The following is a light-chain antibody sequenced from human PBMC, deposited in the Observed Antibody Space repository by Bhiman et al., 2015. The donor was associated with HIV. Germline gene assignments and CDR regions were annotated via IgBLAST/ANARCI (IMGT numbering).Light chain of an antibody. V-gene: IGLV3-1*01. J-gene: IGLJ1*01. Sequence: SYELTQPPSVSVSPGQTASITCSGDKLGDRYAHWYQQKPGQSPVLVIYQDNKRPSGIPERFSGSNSGNTATLTISRVEAGDEADYYCQVWDSSRDHYVFGTGTKVTVL. CDR2: QDN. CDR3: QVWDSSRDHYV. CDR1: KLGDRY.